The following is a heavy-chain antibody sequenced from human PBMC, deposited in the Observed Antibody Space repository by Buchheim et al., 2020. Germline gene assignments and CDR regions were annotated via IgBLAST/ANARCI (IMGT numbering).Heavy chain of an antibody. CDR1: GFTFSTYA. CDR3: ARLRSGMDV. J-gene: IGHJ6*02. V-gene: IGHV3-33*01. Sequence: QVQLVESGGGVVQPGGSLRLSCAASGFTFSTYAIRWVRQAPGKGLQWVAVIWHDGSNKYYADSVKGRFTISRDNSKNALFLQMNSLTADDMAVYYCARLRSGMDVWGQGTT. CDR2: IWHDGSNK.